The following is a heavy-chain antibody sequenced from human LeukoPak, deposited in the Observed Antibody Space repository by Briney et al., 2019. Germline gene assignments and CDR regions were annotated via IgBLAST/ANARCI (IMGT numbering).Heavy chain of an antibody. CDR3: ARDLRRLGYCSSTSCDVGYYYYGMDV. V-gene: IGHV1-2*02. J-gene: IGHJ6*02. D-gene: IGHD2-2*01. CDR2: INPNSGGT. Sequence: ASVKVSCKASGYTFTGYYMHWVRQAPGQGLEWMGWINPNSGGTNYAQKFQGRVTMTRDTSISTAYVELSRLRSDDTAVYYCARDLRRLGYCSSTSCDVGYYYYGMDVWGQGTTVTVSS. CDR1: GYTFTGYY.